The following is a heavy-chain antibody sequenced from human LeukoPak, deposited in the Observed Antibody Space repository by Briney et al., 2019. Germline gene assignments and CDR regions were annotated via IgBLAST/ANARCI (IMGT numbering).Heavy chain of an antibody. CDR3: AKEYSSSWSHIDY. V-gene: IGHV3-23*01. Sequence: GGSLRLSCAASGFTFSSYGMSWVRQAPGKGLEWVSAISGSGGSTYYADSVKGRFTISRDNSKNTVYLQMNSLRAEDTALYYCAKEYSSSWSHIDYWGQGTLVTVSS. CDR1: GFTFSSYG. D-gene: IGHD6-13*01. CDR2: ISGSGGST. J-gene: IGHJ4*02.